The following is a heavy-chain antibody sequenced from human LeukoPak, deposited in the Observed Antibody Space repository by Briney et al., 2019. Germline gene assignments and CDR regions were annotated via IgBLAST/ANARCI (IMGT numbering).Heavy chain of an antibody. CDR2: ISYDGGNK. CDR3: ARSNVVVTAIDY. D-gene: IGHD2-21*02. V-gene: IGHV3-30-3*01. Sequence: PGRSLRLSCAASGFTFSSYAMHWVRQAPGMGLEWVAVISYDGGNKYYADSVKGRFTISRDNSKNTLYLQMNSLRAEDTAVYYCARSNVVVTAIDYWGQGTLVTVSS. CDR1: GFTFSSYA. J-gene: IGHJ4*02.